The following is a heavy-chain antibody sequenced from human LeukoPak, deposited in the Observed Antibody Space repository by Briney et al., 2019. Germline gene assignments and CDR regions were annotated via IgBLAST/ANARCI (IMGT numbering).Heavy chain of an antibody. CDR3: ARDVGDIVTIPGAISVP. D-gene: IGHD2-2*01. CDR2: ISAYNGNT. V-gene: IGHV1-18*01. Sequence: ASVKVSCKASGYTFSSYGISWVRQAPGQGLEWMGWISAYNGNTNYAQMVQGRVTMTTDTSTSTAYMEVRSLRSDDTAMYYCARDVGDIVTIPGAISVPWGQGTLVTVSS. CDR1: GYTFSSYG. J-gene: IGHJ5*02.